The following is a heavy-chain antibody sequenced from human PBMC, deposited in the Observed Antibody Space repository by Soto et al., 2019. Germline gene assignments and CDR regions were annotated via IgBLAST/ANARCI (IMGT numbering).Heavy chain of an antibody. CDR3: AGHVLGYYYYYMDV. CDR1: GGSISSYY. V-gene: IGHV4-59*01. Sequence: PSETLSLTCTVSGGSISSYYWSWGRQPPGKGLEWIGYIYYSGSTNYNPSLKSRVTISVDTSKNQFSLKLSSVTAADTAVYYCAGHVLGYYYYYMDVWGKGTTVTVSS. CDR2: IYYSGST. J-gene: IGHJ6*03. D-gene: IGHD3-16*01.